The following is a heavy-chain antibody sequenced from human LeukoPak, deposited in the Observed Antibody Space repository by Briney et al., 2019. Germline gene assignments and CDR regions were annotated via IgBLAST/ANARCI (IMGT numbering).Heavy chain of an antibody. CDR1: GFTFSNYG. CDR3: AKERSATGIERYFDY. J-gene: IGHJ4*02. D-gene: IGHD1-1*01. CDR2: TRFDGSIK. Sequence: GGSLRLSCAASGFTFSNYGMHWVRQAPGKGLEWVAFTRFDGSIKYYADSVKGRFTISRDNSKNTLYLQMNSLRPEDTAVYYCAKERSATGIERYFDYWGQGTLVTVSS. V-gene: IGHV3-30*02.